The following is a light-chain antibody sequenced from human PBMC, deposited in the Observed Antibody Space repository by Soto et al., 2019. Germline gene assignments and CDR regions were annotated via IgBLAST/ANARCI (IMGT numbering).Light chain of an antibody. V-gene: IGKV3D-20*01. Sequence: EIVFTQSPATLSLSPGEGATLSCGASQSVSSSYLAWYQQKPGLAPRLLIYDASSRAPGIPDRFSGSGSATDFTLTISRLEPEDFAVYYCQQYGSSPRTFGQGTKVDIK. CDR1: QSVSSSY. CDR3: QQYGSSPRT. CDR2: DAS. J-gene: IGKJ1*01.